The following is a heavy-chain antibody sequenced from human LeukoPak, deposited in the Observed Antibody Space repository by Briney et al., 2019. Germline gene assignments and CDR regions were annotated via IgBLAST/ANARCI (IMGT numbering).Heavy chain of an antibody. CDR1: GFTFDDYT. J-gene: IGHJ4*02. D-gene: IGHD3-16*01. CDR3: AKDGGSHFDY. CDR2: ISWDGGST. V-gene: IGHV3-43*01. Sequence: PGGSLRLSCAASGFTFDDYTMHWVRQAPGKGLEWVSLISWDGGSTYYADSVKGRFTISRVNSKNSLYLQMNSLRTEDTALYYCAKDGGSHFDYWGQGTLVTVSS.